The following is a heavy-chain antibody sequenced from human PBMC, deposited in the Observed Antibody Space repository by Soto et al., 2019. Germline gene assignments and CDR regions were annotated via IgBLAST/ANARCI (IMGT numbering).Heavy chain of an antibody. CDR1: GGSVSSGSYY. D-gene: IGHD3-3*01. V-gene: IGHV4-61*01. J-gene: IGHJ5*02. CDR3: ARAPPVYDFWSGYLPNWFDP. Sequence: PSETLSLTCTVSGGSVSSGSYYWRWIRQPPGKGLEWIGYIYYSGSTNYNPSLKSRVTISVDTSKNQFSLKLSSVTAADTAVYYCARAPPVYDFWSGYLPNWFDPWGQGTLVTVSS. CDR2: IYYSGST.